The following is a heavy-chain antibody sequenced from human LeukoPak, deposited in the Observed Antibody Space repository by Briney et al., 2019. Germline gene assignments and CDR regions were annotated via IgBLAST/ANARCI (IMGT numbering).Heavy chain of an antibody. D-gene: IGHD3-22*01. CDR1: GFTFSSYG. CDR3: ARVLHKRNYDSSTYYGY. J-gene: IGHJ4*02. CDR2: ISYDGSNK. Sequence: GGSLRLSCAASGFTFSSYGMHWVRQAPGKGLEWVAVISYDGSNKYYADSVKGRFTISRDNAKNSLYLQMNSLRAEDTAVYYCARVLHKRNYDSSTYYGYWGQGTLVTVSS. V-gene: IGHV3-30*03.